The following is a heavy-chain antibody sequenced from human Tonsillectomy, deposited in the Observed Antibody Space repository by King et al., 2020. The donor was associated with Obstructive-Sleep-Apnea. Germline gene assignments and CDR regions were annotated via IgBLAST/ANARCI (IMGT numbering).Heavy chain of an antibody. J-gene: IGHJ6*02. CDR2: IKQDGSEK. Sequence: VQLVESGGGLVQPGGSLRLSCAASGFTFSSYWMSWVRQAPGKGLEWVANIKQDGSEKYYVDSVKGRFTISRDNAKNSLYLQMNSLRAEDTAVYYCAREDTMDAGVYYYYGMDVWGQGTTVTVSS. CDR1: GFTFSSYW. V-gene: IGHV3-7*03. D-gene: IGHD3-10*01. CDR3: AREDTMDAGVYYYYGMDV.